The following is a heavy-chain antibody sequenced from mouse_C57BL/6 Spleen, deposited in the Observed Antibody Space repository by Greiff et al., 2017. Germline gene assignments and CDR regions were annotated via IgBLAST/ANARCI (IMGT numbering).Heavy chain of an antibody. Sequence: EVHLVESGGGLVKPGGSLKLSCAASGFTFSDYGMHWVRQAPEKGLEWVAYISPGSSTIYYADTVKGRFTITRDNAKNTLFLQMTSLRSEDTAMYYCASYYYGNAMDYWGQGTSVTVSS. CDR2: ISPGSSTI. CDR3: ASYYYGNAMDY. V-gene: IGHV5-17*01. D-gene: IGHD1-1*01. CDR1: GFTFSDYG. J-gene: IGHJ4*01.